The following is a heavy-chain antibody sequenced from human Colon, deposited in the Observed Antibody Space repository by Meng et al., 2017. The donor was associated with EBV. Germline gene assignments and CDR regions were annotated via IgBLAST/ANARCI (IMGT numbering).Heavy chain of an antibody. J-gene: IGHJ4*02. CDR3: ASFHHIPRRNYFDY. D-gene: IGHD2-21*01. Sequence: HDAAPRVVNPSHGWSLTSTASGGFRRSGDYYWSRHRQPPGKGLEWIGYIHHRGSAFYNTSLKSPVSISVDKSTNPCSLTLNSMTAADPAVYYCASFHHIPRRNYFDYWGQGTLVTVFS. V-gene: IGHV4-30-4*01. CDR2: IHHRGSA. CDR1: GGFRRSGDYY.